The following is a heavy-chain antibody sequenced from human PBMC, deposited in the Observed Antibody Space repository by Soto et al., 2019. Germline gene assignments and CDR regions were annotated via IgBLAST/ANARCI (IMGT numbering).Heavy chain of an antibody. D-gene: IGHD6-6*01. CDR1: SVSTAW. V-gene: IGHV3-15*07. J-gene: IGHJ4*02. Sequence: SVSTAWMNWVRQAPGKGLEWVGRIKSKTDGGTTDYAAPVKGRFTISRDDSKNTLYLQMNSLKTEDTAVYYCTTDLASSSSYWGQGTLVTVSS. CDR2: IKSKTDGGTT. CDR3: TTDLASSSSY.